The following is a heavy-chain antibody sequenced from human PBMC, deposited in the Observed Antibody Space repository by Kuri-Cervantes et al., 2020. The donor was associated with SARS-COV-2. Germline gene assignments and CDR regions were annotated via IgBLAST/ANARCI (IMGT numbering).Heavy chain of an antibody. CDR1: GFTFSSYS. CDR3: ARVTTVTEGY. V-gene: IGHV3-21*01. D-gene: IGHD4-11*01. CDR2: ISSSSSYI. Sequence: GGSLRLSCAASGFTFSSYSMNWVRQAPGKGLEWVSSISSSSSYIYYADSVKGRFAISRDNAKNSLYLQMNSLRAEDTAVYYCARVTTVTEGYWGQGTLVTVSS. J-gene: IGHJ4*02.